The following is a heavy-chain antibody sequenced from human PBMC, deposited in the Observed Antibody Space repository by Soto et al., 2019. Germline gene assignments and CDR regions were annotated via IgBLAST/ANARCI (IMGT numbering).Heavy chain of an antibody. Sequence: QVQLQESGPGLVNPSQTLSLTCTVSGGSISSGGYYWTWIRQHPGTGLEWIGYMYYSGSTYYNPSLKSRVTISVDTSKNQFALKLSSVTAAGTAVYYCARDMNGVLGMGHWGQGTLVTVSS. V-gene: IGHV4-31*03. CDR3: ARDMNGVLGMGH. J-gene: IGHJ4*02. D-gene: IGHD2-8*01. CDR2: MYYSGST. CDR1: GGSISSGGYY.